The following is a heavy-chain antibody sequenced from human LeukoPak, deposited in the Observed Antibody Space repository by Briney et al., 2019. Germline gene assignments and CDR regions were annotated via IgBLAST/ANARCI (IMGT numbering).Heavy chain of an antibody. D-gene: IGHD2-15*01. CDR1: GGSISSGGYS. V-gene: IGHV4-31*03. CDR2: IYYSVST. Sequence: SQTLLLTCTFSGGSISSGGYSWSWIRQHPGKGLEWIGYIYYSVSTYYNPSLKSRVTISVDTSKNQFSLKLSSVTAADTAVYYCARDIPSYCSGGSCYPGWFDPWGQETLVTVSS. CDR3: ARDIPSYCSGGSCYPGWFDP. J-gene: IGHJ5*02.